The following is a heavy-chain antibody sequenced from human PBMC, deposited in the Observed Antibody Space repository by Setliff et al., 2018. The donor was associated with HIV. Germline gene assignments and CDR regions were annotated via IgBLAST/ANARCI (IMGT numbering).Heavy chain of an antibody. J-gene: IGHJ4*02. CDR2: IYPGDSVT. Sequence: GESLKISCRASGYTFTNYWIGWVRQVPGKGLEWIGVIYPGDSVTRYGPSFQGQVFISADRSITTAYLEWSSLKPSDTAMYYCIRRRRAPGTEDLEAVWGQGTLVTVS. CDR1: GYTFTNYW. D-gene: IGHD1-26*01. CDR3: IRRRRAPGTEDLEAV. V-gene: IGHV5-51*01.